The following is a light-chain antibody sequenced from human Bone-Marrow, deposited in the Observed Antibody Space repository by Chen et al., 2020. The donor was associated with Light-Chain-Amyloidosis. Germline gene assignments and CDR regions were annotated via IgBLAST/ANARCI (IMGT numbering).Light chain of an antibody. J-gene: IGLJ1*01. CDR3: SSYTITNTLV. CDR2: EVT. V-gene: IGLV2-14*01. CDR1: SSDVGGDNH. Sequence: QSALTQPASVSGSPGQSITISCTGTSSDVGGDNHVSWYQQHPDKAPKLMISEVTNRPSWVPHRFSGSKSDNTASLTISGLQTEDEADYFCSSYTITNTLVFGSGTRVTVL.